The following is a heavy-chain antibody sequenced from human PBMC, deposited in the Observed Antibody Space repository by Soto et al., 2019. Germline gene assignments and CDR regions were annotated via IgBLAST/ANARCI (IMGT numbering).Heavy chain of an antibody. CDR2: ISPYIGTA. Sequence: QVQLVQSGAEVKKPGASVKVSCKASGYTFTSYGISWVRQAPGQGLEWMGWISPYIGTANYAQKRQGRVTMTTDTSTSTAYMEMRSLRSDDTAVYYCARRPIYYGSAAGDYWGQGTLVTVSS. CDR1: GYTFTSYG. J-gene: IGHJ4*02. CDR3: ARRPIYYGSAAGDY. V-gene: IGHV1-18*01. D-gene: IGHD3-10*01.